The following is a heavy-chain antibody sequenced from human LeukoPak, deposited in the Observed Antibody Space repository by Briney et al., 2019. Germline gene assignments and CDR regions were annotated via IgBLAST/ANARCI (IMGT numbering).Heavy chain of an antibody. Sequence: SQTLSLICTVSGGSISSGSYYWSWIRQPAGKGLEWIGRIYTSGSTNYNPSLKSRVTISVDTSKNQFSLKLSSVTAADTAVYYCARAEWELPDCYYYMDVWGKGTTVTVSS. V-gene: IGHV4-61*02. CDR3: ARAEWELPDCYYYMDV. CDR1: GGSISSGSYY. CDR2: IYTSGST. D-gene: IGHD1-26*01. J-gene: IGHJ6*03.